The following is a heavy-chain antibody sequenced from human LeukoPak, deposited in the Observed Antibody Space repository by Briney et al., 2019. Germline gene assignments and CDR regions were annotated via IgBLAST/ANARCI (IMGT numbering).Heavy chain of an antibody. CDR3: ARGNDYVWGSYRTYYMDV. J-gene: IGHJ6*03. Sequence: SETLSLTCAVYGGSFSGYYWGWIRQPPGKGLEWIGEINHSGSTNYNPSLKSRVTISVDTSKNQFSLKLSSVTAADTAVYYCARGNDYVWGSYRTYYMDVWGKGTTVTVSS. CDR2: INHSGST. V-gene: IGHV4-34*01. D-gene: IGHD3-16*02. CDR1: GGSFSGYY.